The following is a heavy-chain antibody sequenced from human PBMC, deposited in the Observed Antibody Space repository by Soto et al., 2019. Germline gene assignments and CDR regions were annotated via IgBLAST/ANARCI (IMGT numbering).Heavy chain of an antibody. CDR1: GFTFDDYP. D-gene: IGHD1-26*01. Sequence: EMLLVESGGDLVQPDRSLKLSCAASGFTFDDYPMHWVRQRPGKGLEWVSTISWNSDKIAYADSVKGRFTVSRDNAKNSLYLQMNSLRVDDTALYYCAKARDGGSYFDLPDSFDVWGQGTGVTVSS. CDR3: AKARDGGSYFDLPDSFDV. CDR2: ISWNSDKI. V-gene: IGHV3-9*01. J-gene: IGHJ3*01.